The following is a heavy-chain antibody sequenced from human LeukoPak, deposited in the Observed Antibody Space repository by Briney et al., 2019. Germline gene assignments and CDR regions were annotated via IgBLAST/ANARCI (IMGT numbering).Heavy chain of an antibody. J-gene: IGHJ4*02. CDR1: GFTFSSYE. CDR2: ISSSGSTI. V-gene: IGHV3-48*03. CDR3: ARDLAVAGKGPGDY. Sequence: GGSLRLSCAASGFTFSSYEMNWVRQAPGKGLEWASYISSSGSTIYYADSVKGRFTISRDNAKNSLYLQMNSLRAEDTAVYYCARDLAVAGKGPGDYWGQGTPVTVSS. D-gene: IGHD6-19*01.